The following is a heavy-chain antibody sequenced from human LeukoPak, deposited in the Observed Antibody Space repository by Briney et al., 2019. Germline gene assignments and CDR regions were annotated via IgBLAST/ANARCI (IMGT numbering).Heavy chain of an antibody. Sequence: SQTLSLTCTVSGGSISSGSYYWSWIRQPAGKGLEWIGHIYISGSTNYNPSLMSRVTISVDTSKNQFSLKLSSVTAADTALYYCARANTYGSGRFHWGQGTLVTVSA. D-gene: IGHD3-10*01. CDR3: ARANTYGSGRFH. J-gene: IGHJ1*01. CDR2: IYISGST. CDR1: GGSISSGSYY. V-gene: IGHV4-61*09.